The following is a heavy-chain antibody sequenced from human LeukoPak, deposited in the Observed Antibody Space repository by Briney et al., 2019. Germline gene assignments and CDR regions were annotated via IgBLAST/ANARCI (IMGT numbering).Heavy chain of an antibody. J-gene: IGHJ3*02. D-gene: IGHD1-26*01. CDR1: GYSFATYW. V-gene: IGHV5-51*01. Sequence: GESLKISCKGSGYSFATYWIGWVRQMPGKGLEWMGIIYPGDSDTRYSPSFQGQVTISADKSISTAYLQWISLKASDTAMYYCARHESTAGATRSAFDIWGQGTMVTVST. CDR3: ARHESTAGATRSAFDI. CDR2: IYPGDSDT.